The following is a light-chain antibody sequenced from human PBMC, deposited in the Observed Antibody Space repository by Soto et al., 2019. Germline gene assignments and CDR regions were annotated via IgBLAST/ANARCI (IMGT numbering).Light chain of an antibody. CDR3: QQYKSYSRT. V-gene: IGKV1-5*03. CDR2: KAS. CDR1: QSISSW. J-gene: IGKJ4*02. Sequence: DIQMTQSPSTLSASIGDRVTITCRASQSISSWLAWYQQKPGKAPKLLIYKASSLESGVPSRFSGSGSGTDVTLAISSRQADDFSTYYCQQYKSYSRTFGGGTKVEIK.